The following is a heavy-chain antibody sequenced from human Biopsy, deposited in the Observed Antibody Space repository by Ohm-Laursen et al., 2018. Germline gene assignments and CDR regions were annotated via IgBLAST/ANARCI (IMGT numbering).Heavy chain of an antibody. D-gene: IGHD2-15*01. Sequence: SDTLSLTCAVYGKTFSDYHWSWIRQPPGKGLEWIGQINQSGRTNYNPSLKSRVNISADKSNNQFSLELTSVTSADTAVYFCGNEVHGRDYWGLGALVTVSS. CDR3: GNEVHGRDY. CDR2: INQSGRT. V-gene: IGHV4-34*08. J-gene: IGHJ4*02. CDR1: GKTFSDYH.